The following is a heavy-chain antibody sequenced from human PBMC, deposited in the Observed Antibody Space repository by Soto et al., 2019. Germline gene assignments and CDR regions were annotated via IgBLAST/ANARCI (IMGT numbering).Heavy chain of an antibody. CDR1: GFTFRSFT. Sequence: GGSLRLSCAASGFTFRSFTMNWVRQAPGKGLEWVSTISSNSAYIYYTDALRGRFTISRDNAKNSLHLQMNSQRAEDTAVYYCTRDASRDSSARGWFDPWGPGTLVTVSS. CDR2: ISSNSAYI. D-gene: IGHD6-13*01. J-gene: IGHJ5*02. V-gene: IGHV3-21*01. CDR3: TRDASRDSSARGWFDP.